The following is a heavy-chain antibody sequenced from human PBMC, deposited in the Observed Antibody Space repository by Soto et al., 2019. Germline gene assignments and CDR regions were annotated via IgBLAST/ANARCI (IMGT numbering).Heavy chain of an antibody. CDR3: ARDYSPYYDSSGYSYYYYYGMDV. V-gene: IGHV3-48*02. D-gene: IGHD3-22*01. CDR1: GFTFSSYS. Sequence: ESGGGLVQPGGSLRLSCAASGFTFSSYSMNWVRQAPGKGLEWVSYISSSSSTIYYADSVKGRFTISRDNAKNSLYLQMNSLRDEDTAVYYCARDYSPYYDSSGYSYYYYYGMDVWGQGTTVTVSS. J-gene: IGHJ6*02. CDR2: ISSSSSTI.